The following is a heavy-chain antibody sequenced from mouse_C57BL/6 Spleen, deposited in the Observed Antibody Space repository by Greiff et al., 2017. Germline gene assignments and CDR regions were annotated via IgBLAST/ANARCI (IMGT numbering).Heavy chain of an antibody. J-gene: IGHJ4*01. D-gene: IGHD1-1*01. CDR1: GFNFKNTC. V-gene: IGHV14-3*01. CDR2: IDPATGNT. Sequence: EVQLQQSVAELVRPGASVKLSCTASGFNFKNTCMNWVKQRPEQGLEWIGRIDPATGNTKYASKFQGKATITADTSSNTAYLQLSSLTSEDTAIYYGADYYGSSFYTMDDWGQGTSGTVSS. CDR3: ADYYGSSFYTMDD.